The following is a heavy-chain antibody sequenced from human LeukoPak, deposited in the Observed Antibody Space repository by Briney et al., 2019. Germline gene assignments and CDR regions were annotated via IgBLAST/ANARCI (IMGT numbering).Heavy chain of an antibody. CDR2: INSDGINT. CDR1: GFTFSNYW. V-gene: IGHV3-74*01. CDR3: ARGPYDYVSDY. D-gene: IGHD3-16*01. Sequence: GGSLRLSCAASGFTFSNYWMHWVRQAPGKGLVWVSRINSDGINTSYADSVKGRFTISRDNAKNTLNLQMNSLRAEDTAVYYCARGPYDYVSDYWGQGTLVTVSS. J-gene: IGHJ4*02.